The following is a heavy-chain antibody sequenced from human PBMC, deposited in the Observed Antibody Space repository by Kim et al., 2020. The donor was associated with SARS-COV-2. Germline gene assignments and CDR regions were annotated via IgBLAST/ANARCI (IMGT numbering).Heavy chain of an antibody. D-gene: IGHD2-15*01. V-gene: IGHV3-7*01. CDR3: ARNRGWACSGGLCSPYFFDY. Sequence: GGSLRLSCAASGFTFTDYWMSWVRQAPGKGLEWVANINQYGSVKYHVDSVKGRFTISRDNTKNSLYLQMSSLRAEDTAVYFCARNRGWACSGGLCSPYFFDYWGQGALVTVSS. J-gene: IGHJ4*02. CDR2: INQYGSVK. CDR1: GFTFTDYW.